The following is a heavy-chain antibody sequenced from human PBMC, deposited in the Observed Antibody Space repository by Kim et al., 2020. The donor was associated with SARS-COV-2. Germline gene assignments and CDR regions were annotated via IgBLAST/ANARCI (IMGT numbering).Heavy chain of an antibody. Sequence: VKGRFTISRDKSKNALYLQMNSLRAEDTAVYYCAKEPTPLYYYDSSGIDYWGQGTLVTVSS. CDR3: AKEPTPLYYYDSSGIDY. D-gene: IGHD3-22*01. J-gene: IGHJ4*02. V-gene: IGHV3-23*01.